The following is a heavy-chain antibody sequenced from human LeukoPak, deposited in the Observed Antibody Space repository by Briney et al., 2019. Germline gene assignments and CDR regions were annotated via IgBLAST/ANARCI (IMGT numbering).Heavy chain of an antibody. D-gene: IGHD1-26*01. Sequence: GRSLRLSCAASGFTFSSYAMHWVRQAPGKGLEWVAFIRYDGSNKYYTDSVKGRFTISRDNSKNTLYLQMNSLGAEDTAVYYCAKGRGWEASYYYYYMDVWGKGTTVTISS. V-gene: IGHV3-30*02. CDR1: GFTFSSYA. CDR3: AKGRGWEASYYYYYMDV. J-gene: IGHJ6*03. CDR2: IRYDGSNK.